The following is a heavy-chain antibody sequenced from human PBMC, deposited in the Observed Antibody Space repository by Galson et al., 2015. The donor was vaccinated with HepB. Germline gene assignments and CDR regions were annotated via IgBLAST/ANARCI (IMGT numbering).Heavy chain of an antibody. Sequence: SLRLSCAASGFTFSRYAMHWVRQAPGKGLEWVAVISYDGSEKYYGDSVKGRFTISRDNSMNTLFLQMNSLRAEDTAVYYCARELRGTVNFDYWGQGTLVTVSS. CDR2: ISYDGSEK. CDR1: GFTFSRYA. V-gene: IGHV3-30*04. CDR3: ARELRGTVNFDY. J-gene: IGHJ4*02. D-gene: IGHD4-17*01.